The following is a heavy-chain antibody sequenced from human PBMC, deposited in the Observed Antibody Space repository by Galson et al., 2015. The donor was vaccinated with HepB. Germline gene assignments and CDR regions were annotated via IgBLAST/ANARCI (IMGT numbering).Heavy chain of an antibody. CDR3: ARHGKNPPVGATPY. Sequence: ETLSLTCTVSGGSISSSSYYWGWICQPPGKGLEWIGSIYYSGSTYYNPSLKSRVTISVDTSKNQFSLKLSSVTAADTAVYYCARHGKNPPVGATPYWGQGTLVTVSS. J-gene: IGHJ4*02. CDR1: GGSISSSSYY. CDR2: IYYSGST. D-gene: IGHD1-26*01. V-gene: IGHV4-39*01.